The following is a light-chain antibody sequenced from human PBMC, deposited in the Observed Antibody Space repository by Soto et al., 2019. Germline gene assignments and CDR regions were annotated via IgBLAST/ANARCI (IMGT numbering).Light chain of an antibody. J-gene: IGLJ3*02. CDR1: SSDIGYHNR. V-gene: IGLV2-18*02. Sequence: QSALTQPPSVSGSPGQSVTISCTGTSSDIGYHNRVSWYQQPPGTAPKLMIYEVSTRYSGVPDRFSGSKSGNTASLTISGLPAEDEADYYCSSFASSATLVFGGGTKVTVL. CDR2: EVS. CDR3: SSFASSATLV.